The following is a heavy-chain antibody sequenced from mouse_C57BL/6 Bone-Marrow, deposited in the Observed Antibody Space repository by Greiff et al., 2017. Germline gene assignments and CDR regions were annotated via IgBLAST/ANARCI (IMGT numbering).Heavy chain of an antibody. D-gene: IGHD1-1*01. CDR1: GYTFTDYY. CDR3: AREGDYYGSSPYYFDY. J-gene: IGHJ2*01. Sequence: EVQLQQSGPELVKPGASVKISCKASGYTFTDYYMNWVKQSHGKSIEWIGDINPNNGGTSYNQKFKGKATLTVDKSSSTAYMELRSLTSEDSAVYYCAREGDYYGSSPYYFDYWGQGTTLTVSS. V-gene: IGHV1-26*01. CDR2: INPNNGGT.